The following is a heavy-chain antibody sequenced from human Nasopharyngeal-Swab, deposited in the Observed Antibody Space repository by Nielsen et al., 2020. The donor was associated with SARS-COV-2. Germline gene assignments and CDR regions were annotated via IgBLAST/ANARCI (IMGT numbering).Heavy chain of an antibody. V-gene: IGHV3-21*01. Sequence: GGSLRLSCAASGFTFSSYSMNWVRQAPGKGLEWVSSISSSSSYIYYAGSVKGRFTISRDNAKNSLYLQMNSLRAEDTAVYYCARHLPLRFLEWLFPDYFDYWGQGTLVTVSS. J-gene: IGHJ4*02. CDR2: ISSSSSYI. CDR3: ARHLPLRFLEWLFPDYFDY. D-gene: IGHD3-3*01. CDR1: GFTFSSYS.